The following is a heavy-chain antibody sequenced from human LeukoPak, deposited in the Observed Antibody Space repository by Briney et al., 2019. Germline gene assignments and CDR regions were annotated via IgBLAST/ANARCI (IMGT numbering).Heavy chain of an antibody. CDR1: GFTFSSYS. V-gene: IGHV3-21*01. CDR2: ITSSSIGI. J-gene: IGHJ4*02. D-gene: IGHD2-15*01. CDR3: ARVGTAYPRYCSGGSCPLDY. Sequence: GGSLRLSCAASGFTFSSYSMNWVRQAPGKGLEWVSSITSSSIGIYYADSVKGRFTISRDNAKNLLYLKMNSLRAEDTAVYYCARVGTAYPRYCSGGSCPLDYWGQGTLVTVSS.